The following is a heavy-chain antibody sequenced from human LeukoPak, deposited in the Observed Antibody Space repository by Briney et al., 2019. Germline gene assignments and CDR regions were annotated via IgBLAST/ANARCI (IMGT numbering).Heavy chain of an antibody. CDR3: ARAEGYCSGGSCAAAVHYYYYGMDV. CDR2: IYHGGST. Sequence: SETLSLTCAVSGYSISSGYYWGWIRQPPGKGLEWIGSIYHGGSTYYNPSLKSRVTISVDTSKNQFSLKLSSVTAADTAVYYCARAEGYCSGGSCAAAVHYYYYGMDVWGKGTTATVSS. CDR1: GYSISSGYY. V-gene: IGHV4-38-2*01. J-gene: IGHJ6*04. D-gene: IGHD2-15*01.